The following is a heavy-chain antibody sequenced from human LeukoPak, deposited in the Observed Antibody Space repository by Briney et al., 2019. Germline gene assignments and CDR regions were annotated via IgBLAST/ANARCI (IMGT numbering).Heavy chain of an antibody. Sequence: ASVKVSCKASGYTFTSYYMHWVRQAPGQGLEWMGWINHKSGGANYAQKFQDRVTMTWDTSISTAYMELRRLRSDDTAVYYCAREYILTRYYGDYWGQGTLVTVSS. J-gene: IGHJ4*02. V-gene: IGHV1-2*02. D-gene: IGHD3-9*01. CDR1: GYTFTSYY. CDR3: AREYILTRYYGDY. CDR2: INHKSGGA.